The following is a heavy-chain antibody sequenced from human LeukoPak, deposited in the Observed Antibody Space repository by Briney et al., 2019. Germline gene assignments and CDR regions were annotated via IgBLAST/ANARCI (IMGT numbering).Heavy chain of an antibody. D-gene: IGHD2-15*01. V-gene: IGHV1-2*04. CDR1: GYTFTGYY. Sequence: ASVKVSCKASGYTFTGYYMHWVRQAPGQGLEWMGWINPNSGGTNYAQKFQGWVTMTRDTSISTAYMELSRLRSDDTAVYYCARVPAGYCSDGSCYSGFYFDYWGQGTLVTVSS. CDR2: INPNSGGT. J-gene: IGHJ4*02. CDR3: ARVPAGYCSDGSCYSGFYFDY.